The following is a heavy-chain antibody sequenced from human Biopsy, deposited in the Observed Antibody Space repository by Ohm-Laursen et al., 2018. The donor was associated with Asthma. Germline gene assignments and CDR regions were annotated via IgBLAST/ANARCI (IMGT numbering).Heavy chain of an antibody. Sequence: VASVKVSCKASAYTITSNAMHWVRQAPGHSLEWMGWINAANGNTKYSQKFQGRLTISRDTSASTAYMDLSSLRSEDTAVYYCARTYFDFLTGQVHDAFAMWGQGTMVTVSS. D-gene: IGHD3-9*01. J-gene: IGHJ3*02. CDR1: AYTITSNA. V-gene: IGHV1-3*01. CDR2: INAANGNT. CDR3: ARTYFDFLTGQVHDAFAM.